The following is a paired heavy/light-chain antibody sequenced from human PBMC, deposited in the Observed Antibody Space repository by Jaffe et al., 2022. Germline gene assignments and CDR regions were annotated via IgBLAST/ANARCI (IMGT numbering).Heavy chain of an antibody. V-gene: IGHV3-7*01. J-gene: IGHJ3*01. CDR3: ARDAFFAYGSGSDV. D-gene: IGHD3-10*01. CDR1: GFTFSAYW. CDR2: IKEDGSAK. Sequence: EERLVESGGGLVQRGGSLRLSCSASGFTFSAYWMSWFRQAPGQGLEWLANIKEDGSAKFYVDSLKGRFTIARDNAKNSLYLHMNSLTREDTALYYCARDAFFAYGSGSDVWGQGTMVTVSS.
Light chain of an antibody. CDR1: SSDIGSYNR. Sequence: QSALTQPPSVSGSPGQSVAISCTGTSSDIGSYNRVSWYQHPPGTAPKVLIYEVSHRPSGVPDRFFGSKSGNTASLTISGLQAEDEADYYCSLYTGSNTYVLGTGTKVTVL. CDR2: EVS. J-gene: IGLJ1*01. V-gene: IGLV2-18*01. CDR3: SLYTGSNTYV.